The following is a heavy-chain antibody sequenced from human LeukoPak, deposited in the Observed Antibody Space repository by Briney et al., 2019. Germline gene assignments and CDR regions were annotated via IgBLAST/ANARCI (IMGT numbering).Heavy chain of an antibody. CDR3: ATPPYYYDSSGYYPLVY. CDR2: ISSSSCYI. Sequence: PGGSLRLSCAASGFTFSSYSMNWVRQAPGKGLEWVSSISSSSCYIYYADSVKGRFTISRDNAKNSLYLQMNSLRAEDTAVYYFATPPYYYDSSGYYPLVYWGQGTLVTVSS. V-gene: IGHV3-21*01. J-gene: IGHJ4*02. D-gene: IGHD3-22*01. CDR1: GFTFSSYS.